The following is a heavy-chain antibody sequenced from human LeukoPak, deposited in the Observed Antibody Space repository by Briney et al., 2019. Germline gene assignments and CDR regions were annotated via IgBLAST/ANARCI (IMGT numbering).Heavy chain of an antibody. Sequence: PSETLSLTCTVSGGSISSGDYYWSWIRQPPGKGLEWIGYIYYSGSTYYNPSLKSRVTISVDTSKNQFSLKLSSVTAADTAVYYCASFDTIMVRDRGVDYWGQGTLVTVSS. CDR2: IYYSGST. CDR1: GGSISSGDYY. V-gene: IGHV4-30-4*01. J-gene: IGHJ4*02. CDR3: ASFDTIMVRDRGVDY. D-gene: IGHD3-10*01.